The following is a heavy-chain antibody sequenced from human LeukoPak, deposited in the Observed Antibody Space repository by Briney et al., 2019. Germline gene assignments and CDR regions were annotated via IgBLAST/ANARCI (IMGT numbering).Heavy chain of an antibody. CDR1: GDSVSSNSAA. J-gene: IGHJ5*02. Sequence: SQTLSLTCAISGDSVSSNSAAWNWIRQSPSRGLGWLGRTYFRSKWYNDYAVSVRSRITINPDTSKNLFSLHLNSVTPEDTAVYYCAREGEVGTTFSWFDPWGHGTLVTVSS. D-gene: IGHD1-26*01. V-gene: IGHV6-1*01. CDR3: AREGEVGTTFSWFDP. CDR2: TYFRSKWYN.